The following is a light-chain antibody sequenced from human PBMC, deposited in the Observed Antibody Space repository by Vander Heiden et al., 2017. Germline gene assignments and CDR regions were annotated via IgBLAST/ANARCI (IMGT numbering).Light chain of an antibody. Sequence: QSALTQPPPASGSPGQSVPIACTGTSSDGGGYNYVSWYQQHPGKAPKLMIYEVSKRPSGVPDRFSGSKSGNTASLTVSGLQAEDEADYYCSSYAGSNNLGVFGGGTKLTVL. V-gene: IGLV2-8*01. CDR3: SSYAGSNNLGV. CDR1: SSDGGGYNY. J-gene: IGLJ3*02. CDR2: EVS.